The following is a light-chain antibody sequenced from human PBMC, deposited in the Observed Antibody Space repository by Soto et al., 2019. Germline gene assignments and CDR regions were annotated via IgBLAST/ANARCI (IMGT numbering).Light chain of an antibody. Sequence: DIQMTQSPSSLSASVGDRVTITCQASQDITHYLNWYQQKAGKAPTLLIFAASSLDTGVPSRFSGSGSGTDFTFTISSLQAEDIATYYCQQHDNLPLTFGGGTKVEIK. CDR1: QDITHY. CDR3: QQHDNLPLT. CDR2: AAS. J-gene: IGKJ4*01. V-gene: IGKV1-33*01.